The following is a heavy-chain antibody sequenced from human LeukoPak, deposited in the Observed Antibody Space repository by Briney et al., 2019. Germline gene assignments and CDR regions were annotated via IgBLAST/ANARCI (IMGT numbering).Heavy chain of an antibody. CDR3: SRDAYDY. V-gene: IGHV4-39*07. J-gene: IGHJ4*02. Sequence: SETLSLTCTVSGGSISSSSYYWGWIRQPPGKGLEWIESIYYSGSTYYNPSLKSRVTISVDTSKNQFSLKLSSVTAADTAVYYCSRDAYDYWGQGTLVTVSS. CDR1: GGSISSSSYY. CDR2: IYYSGST.